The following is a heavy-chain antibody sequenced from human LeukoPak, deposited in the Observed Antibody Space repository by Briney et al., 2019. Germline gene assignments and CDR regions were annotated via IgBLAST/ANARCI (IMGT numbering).Heavy chain of an antibody. V-gene: IGHV4-59*08. CDR3: ARHAHSSSWYAFDY. CDR1: GGSISSYF. Sequence: SETLSLTCTVSGGSISSYFWSWIRQPPGKGLEWIGYIYYSGSTSYNPSLKSRVTIPVDTSKDQFSLKLSSLTAADTAVYYCARHAHSSSWYAFDYWGQGTLVTVSS. J-gene: IGHJ4*02. CDR2: IYYSGST. D-gene: IGHD6-13*01.